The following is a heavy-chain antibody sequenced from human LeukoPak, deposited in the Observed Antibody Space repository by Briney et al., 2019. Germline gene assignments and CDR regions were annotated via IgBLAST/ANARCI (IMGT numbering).Heavy chain of an antibody. J-gene: IGHJ6*02. V-gene: IGHV4-39*07. CDR2: IYYSGST. Sequence: SETLSLTCTVSGGSISSSSYYWGWIRQPPGKGLEWIGSIYYSGSTYYNPSLKSRVTISVDTSKNQFSLKLSSVTAADTAVYYCARGDYPSEWPSDRRDYYYGMDVWGQGTTVTVSS. D-gene: IGHD3-3*01. CDR1: GGSISSSSYY. CDR3: ARGDYPSEWPSDRRDYYYGMDV.